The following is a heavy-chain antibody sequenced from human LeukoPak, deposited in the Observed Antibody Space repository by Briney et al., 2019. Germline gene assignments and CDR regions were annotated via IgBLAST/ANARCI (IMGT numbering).Heavy chain of an antibody. J-gene: IGHJ4*02. CDR2: IIPILGIA. V-gene: IGHV1-69*04. Sequence: SVKVSCKASGGTSSSYTISWVRQAPGQGLEWMGRIIPILGIANYAQKFQGRVTITADKSTSTAYMELSSLRSEDTAVYYCARERGVYYDSSGYFDYWGQGTLVTVSS. D-gene: IGHD3-22*01. CDR3: ARERGVYYDSSGYFDY. CDR1: GGTSSSYT.